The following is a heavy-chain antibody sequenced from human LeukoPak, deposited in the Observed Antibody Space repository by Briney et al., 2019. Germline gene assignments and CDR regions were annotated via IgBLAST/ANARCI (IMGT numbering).Heavy chain of an antibody. CDR2: IFYSGTT. V-gene: IGHV4-39*01. CDR1: GASISSTNW. CDR3: ARLSNYGGHSGDGY. Sequence: SGTLSLTCAVSGASISSTNWWGWIRQPPGKGLEWMGSIFYSGTTHYNPSLKSRVTISVDTSKNQFSLKLSSVTAADTAVYYCARLSNYGGHSGDGYWGQGTLVTVSS. J-gene: IGHJ4*02. D-gene: IGHD4-23*01.